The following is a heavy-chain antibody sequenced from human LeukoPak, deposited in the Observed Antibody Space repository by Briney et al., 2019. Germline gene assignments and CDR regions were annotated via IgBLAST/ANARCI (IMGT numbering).Heavy chain of an antibody. V-gene: IGHV3-23*01. CDR3: AKDKLAAAGTVWFDP. D-gene: IGHD6-13*01. CDR1: GFTFGSYA. CDR2: ISGSGGST. J-gene: IGHJ5*02. Sequence: PGVSLRLSCAASGFTFGSYAMSWVRQAPGKGLEWVSAISGSGGSTYYADSVKGRFTISRDNSKNTLYLQMNSLRAEDTAVYYCAKDKLAAAGTVWFDPWGQGTLVTVSS.